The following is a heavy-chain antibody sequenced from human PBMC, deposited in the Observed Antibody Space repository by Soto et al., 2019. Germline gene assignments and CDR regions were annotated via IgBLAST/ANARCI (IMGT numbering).Heavy chain of an antibody. CDR3: ARGDYYDSSGYYGYFQH. D-gene: IGHD3-22*01. CDR2: ISAYNGNT. Sequence: ASVKVSCKASGYTFTSYGISWVRQAPGQGLEWMGWISAYNGNTNYAQKLQGRVTMTTDTSTSTAYMELRSLRSDDTAVYYCARGDYYDSSGYYGYFQHWGQGTLVTVSS. CDR1: GYTFTSYG. V-gene: IGHV1-18*04. J-gene: IGHJ1*01.